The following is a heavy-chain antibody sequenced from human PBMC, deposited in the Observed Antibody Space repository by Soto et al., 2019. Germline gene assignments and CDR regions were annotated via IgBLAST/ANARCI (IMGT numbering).Heavy chain of an antibody. CDR2: ISSRSSYI. Sequence: EVQLAESGGGLVKPGGSLRLSCAASGFTFHTYTMNWVRQAPGKGREWVSSISSRSSYIYYADSVKGRFTISRDDARNSLYLQMSGLRVEDTAVYYCAREEVSRPNTYHGLDVWGQGTTVTVSS. J-gene: IGHJ6*02. V-gene: IGHV3-21*01. CDR3: AREEVSRPNTYHGLDV. CDR1: GFTFHTYT.